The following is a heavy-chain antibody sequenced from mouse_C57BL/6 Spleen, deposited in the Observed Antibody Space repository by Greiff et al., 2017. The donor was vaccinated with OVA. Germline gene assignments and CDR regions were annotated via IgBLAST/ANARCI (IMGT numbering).Heavy chain of an antibody. Sequence: VKLMESGPGLVAPSQCLSITCTVSGFSLTSYAISWVRQPPEKGLEWLGAISTGGGTNYYSAPISRLSISKDNSKSKVFLKMNSLQTDDTARYYCARNGYYGSGGLDYWGQGTTLTVSA. V-gene: IGHV2-9-1*01. J-gene: IGHJ2*01. D-gene: IGHD1-1*01. CDR2: ISTGGGT. CDR3: ARNGYYGSGGLDY. CDR1: GFSLTSYA.